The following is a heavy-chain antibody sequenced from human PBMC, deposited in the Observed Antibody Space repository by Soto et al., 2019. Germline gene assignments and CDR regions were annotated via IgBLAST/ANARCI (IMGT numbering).Heavy chain of an antibody. CDR3: ARDNDRPQLGGNYYYILDV. J-gene: IGHJ6*02. CDR1: GGTFRNSA. Sequence: QVQLEQSGAEVKKPGSSVKLSCKASGGTFRNSAISWVRQAPGQGLEWMGGIMPIFRTPDYAQKFQGRVTITADEPTSTAYMELSGLRSDDTAVYYCARDNDRPQLGGNYYYILDVWGHGTTVTVSS. V-gene: IGHV1-69*12. D-gene: IGHD1-1*01. CDR2: IMPIFRTP.